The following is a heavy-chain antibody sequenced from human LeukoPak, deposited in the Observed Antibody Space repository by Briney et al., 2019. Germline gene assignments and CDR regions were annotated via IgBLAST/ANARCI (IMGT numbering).Heavy chain of an antibody. CDR2: ISGSGGST. Sequence: GGSLRLSCAASGFTFNTYAMSWVRQAPGKGLEWVSAISGSGGSTYYADSVKGRFTISRDNSKNTLYLQMNSLRAEDTAVYYCAKRRGWNYFDYWGQGTLVTVSS. CDR3: AKRRGWNYFDY. J-gene: IGHJ4*02. D-gene: IGHD2-15*01. V-gene: IGHV3-23*01. CDR1: GFTFNTYA.